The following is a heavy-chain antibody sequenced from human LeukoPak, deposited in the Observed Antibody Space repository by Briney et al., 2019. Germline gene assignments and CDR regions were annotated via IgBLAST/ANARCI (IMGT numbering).Heavy chain of an antibody. CDR2: ISPSGDSR. CDR3: AKAVSIVGARDYFDY. Sequence: GGSLRLSCAASGFTFSTYSMGWVRQAPGKGLEWASLISPSGDSRYHADSVKGRFTISRDNSKNSQYLQMNSLRVDDTAIYYCAKAVSIVGARDYFDYWGQGNLVTVSS. D-gene: IGHD1-26*01. J-gene: IGHJ4*02. V-gene: IGHV3-23*01. CDR1: GFTFSTYS.